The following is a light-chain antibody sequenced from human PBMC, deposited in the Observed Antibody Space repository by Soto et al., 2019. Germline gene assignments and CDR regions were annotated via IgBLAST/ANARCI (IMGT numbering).Light chain of an antibody. CDR3: QHYGSSGT. J-gene: IGKJ1*01. CDR2: GAS. V-gene: IGKV3-20*01. Sequence: EIVLTQSPGTLSLSPGERATLSCRASETVRSSYLAWYKQKPGPAPRLLIYGASNRATGIPDRFSGSGSGTDFTLTIRRLEPEDFAVDYCQHYGSSGTFGQGTKVDIK. CDR1: ETVRSSY.